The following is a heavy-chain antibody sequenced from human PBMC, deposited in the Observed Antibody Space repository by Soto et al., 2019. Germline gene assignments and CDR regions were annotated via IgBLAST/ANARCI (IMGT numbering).Heavy chain of an antibody. D-gene: IGHD3-22*01. Sequence: EVQLLESGGGLVQPGGSLRLSCAASGLTFSSYAMSWVRQAPGKRLEWVSCISGSGISTYYADSVKGRFTISRDNSKNTLYLQMNSLRAEDTAVYYCAKNSESSAYSSFDYWGQGTLVTVSS. CDR3: AKNSESSAYSSFDY. V-gene: IGHV3-23*01. CDR2: ISGSGIST. J-gene: IGHJ4*02. CDR1: GLTFSSYA.